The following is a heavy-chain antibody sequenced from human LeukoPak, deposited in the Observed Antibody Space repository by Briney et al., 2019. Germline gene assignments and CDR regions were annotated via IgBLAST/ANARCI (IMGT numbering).Heavy chain of an antibody. V-gene: IGHV3-53*01. J-gene: IGHJ4*02. CDR1: GFTVSSNY. D-gene: IGHD5/OR15-5a*01. CDR2: IYFGGTT. Sequence: GVSLRLSCAASGFTVSSNYMTWVRQAPGQGLEWVSVIYFGGTTYYADSVKGRFTISRDNSKNTVYLQMNSLRVEDTAVYYCARGAGVYVYWGQGTLVTAST. CDR3: ARGAGVYVY.